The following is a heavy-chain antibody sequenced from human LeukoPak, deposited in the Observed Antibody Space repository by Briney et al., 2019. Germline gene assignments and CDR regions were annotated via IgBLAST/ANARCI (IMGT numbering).Heavy chain of an antibody. V-gene: IGHV4-59*01. CDR1: GGSISSSY. Sequence: SETLSLTCTVSGGSISSSYWTWIRQPPGKGLEWIGYIYYSGNTNYNPSLKSRVTISVDTSKSQFSLKLSSVTAADTAVYYCARESILTGNFGYWGQGTLVTVSS. CDR2: IYYSGNT. D-gene: IGHD1-14*01. CDR3: ARESILTGNFGY. J-gene: IGHJ4*02.